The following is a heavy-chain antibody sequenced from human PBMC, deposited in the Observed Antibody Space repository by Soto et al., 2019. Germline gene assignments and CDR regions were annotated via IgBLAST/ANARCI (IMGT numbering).Heavy chain of an antibody. J-gene: IGHJ4*02. V-gene: IGHV1-8*01. CDR2: MNPNSGNT. Sequence: QVQLVQSGAEVKKPGASVKVSCKASGYTFTSYDINWVRQATGQGLEWMGWMNPNSGNTGYAQKFQGRVTMTRNTSISTAYMELSSLRSEDTAVYYCARAYRYCSGGSCLYYFDYWGQGTLVTVSS. CDR3: ARAYRYCSGGSCLYYFDY. CDR1: GYTFTSYD. D-gene: IGHD2-15*01.